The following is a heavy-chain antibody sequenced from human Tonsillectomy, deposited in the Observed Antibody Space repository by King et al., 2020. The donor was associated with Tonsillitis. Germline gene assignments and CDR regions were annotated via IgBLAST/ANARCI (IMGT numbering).Heavy chain of an antibody. Sequence: VPLQESGPGLVKPSQTLSLTCTVSGASISSGGYYWSWIRQPAGKGLEWIGRIYTSGSTHYNPALKSRVTMSVDTSKNQFSLTLSSGTAADAAVDYRARSSSSWREYYYYFNYMDVWGKGTTVTVSS. V-gene: IGHV4-61*02. J-gene: IGHJ6*03. CDR3: ARSSSSWREYYYYFNYMDV. D-gene: IGHD6-13*01. CDR1: GASISSGGYY. CDR2: IYTSGST.